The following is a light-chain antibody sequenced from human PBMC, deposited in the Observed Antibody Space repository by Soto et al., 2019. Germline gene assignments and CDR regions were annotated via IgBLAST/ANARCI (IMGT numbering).Light chain of an antibody. V-gene: IGLV1-40*01. CDR1: SSNIGAGYD. CDR3: QSFDSSLQVV. CDR2: GNN. Sequence: QSVLTQAPSVSGAPGQRVTISCTGSSSNIGAGYDVQWYQQLPGTAPKLLIHGNNNRPSGVPDRFSGSKSGTSASLAITGLQAADEADYYCQSFDSSLQVVFGGGTKVTVL. J-gene: IGLJ2*01.